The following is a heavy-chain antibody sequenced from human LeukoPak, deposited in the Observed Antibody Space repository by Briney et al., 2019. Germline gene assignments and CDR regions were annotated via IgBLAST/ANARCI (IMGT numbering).Heavy chain of an antibody. V-gene: IGHV5-10-1*01. Sequence: RGGSLVISCEGSGYIFTSYWISWGRQLPGKGLEWMGRIDPSDSYTNDSPSCQGHVTISADKSISTAYLQWSSLKASDTAMYYCARLELAYCGGDCYSLDYWGQGTLVTVSS. CDR2: IDPSDSYT. D-gene: IGHD2-21*02. J-gene: IGHJ4*02. CDR1: GYIFTSYW. CDR3: ARLELAYCGGDCYSLDY.